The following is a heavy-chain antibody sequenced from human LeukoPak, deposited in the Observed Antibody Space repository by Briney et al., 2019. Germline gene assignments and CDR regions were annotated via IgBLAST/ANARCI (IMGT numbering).Heavy chain of an antibody. CDR1: GGSFSGYY. V-gene: IGHV4-34*01. D-gene: IGHD6-19*01. CDR2: INHSGST. Sequence: SETLSLTCAVYGGSFSGYYWSWIRQPPGKGLEWIGEINHSGSTNYNPSLKSRVTISVDTSKNQFSLKLSSVTAADTAVYYCAKDREKYSSGWYGYFDYWGQGTLVTVSS. J-gene: IGHJ4*02. CDR3: AKDREKYSSGWYGYFDY.